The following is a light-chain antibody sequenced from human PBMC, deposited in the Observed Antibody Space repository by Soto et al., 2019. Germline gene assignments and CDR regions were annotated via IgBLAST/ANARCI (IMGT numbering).Light chain of an antibody. Sequence: AIQMTQSPSSLSASVGDRVTITCRASQDIRNDLGWYQQKPGKAPKLLVYAASSLQSEVPSRFSGSGSGTDFTLTISSLQPEDFATYFCLQDHGFPLAFGGGTKVEIK. CDR2: AAS. CDR1: QDIRND. J-gene: IGKJ4*01. CDR3: LQDHGFPLA. V-gene: IGKV1-6*01.